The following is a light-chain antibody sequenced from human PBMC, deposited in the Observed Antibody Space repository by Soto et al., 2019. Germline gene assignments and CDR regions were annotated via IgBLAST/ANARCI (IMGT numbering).Light chain of an antibody. CDR1: SSDVGGYNY. J-gene: IGLJ2*01. CDR3: SSYTSSSTLV. V-gene: IGLV2-14*01. CDR2: EVS. Sequence: QSALTQPASVSGSPRQSITISCTGTSSDVGGYNYVSWYQQHPGKAPKLMISEVSNRPSGVSNRFSGSKSGSTASLTISGLQAEDEADYYCSSYTSSSTLVFGGGTKLTVL.